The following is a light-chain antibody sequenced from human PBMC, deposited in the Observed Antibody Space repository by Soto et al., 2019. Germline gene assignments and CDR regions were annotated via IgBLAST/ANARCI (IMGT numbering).Light chain of an antibody. CDR1: SSDVGGYSY. V-gene: IGLV2-14*01. Sequence: QSALTQPASVSGSPGQSIAISCTGTSSDVGGYSYVSWYQQQPGKAPKLVISDVSNRPSGVSDRFSGSKSGNTASLTISGLQTEDEADYYCASYTTGSTYVFGTGTQLTVL. CDR3: ASYTTGSTYV. CDR2: DVS. J-gene: IGLJ1*01.